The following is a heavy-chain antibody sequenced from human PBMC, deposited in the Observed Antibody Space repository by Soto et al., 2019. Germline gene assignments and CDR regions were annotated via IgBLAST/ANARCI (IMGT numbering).Heavy chain of an antibody. Sequence: QVQMQESSPGLVKPSQTLSLTCTVSGGSISSGGYYWSWIRQHPGKSLEWIGYIYYSGSTYYNPSLKSRVTISVDTSKNQFSLKLSSVTAADTAVYYCARGYYDSSGYYYGSFDYWGQGTLVTVSS. CDR2: IYYSGST. CDR1: GGSISSGGYY. CDR3: ARGYYDSSGYYYGSFDY. J-gene: IGHJ4*02. D-gene: IGHD3-22*01. V-gene: IGHV4-31*03.